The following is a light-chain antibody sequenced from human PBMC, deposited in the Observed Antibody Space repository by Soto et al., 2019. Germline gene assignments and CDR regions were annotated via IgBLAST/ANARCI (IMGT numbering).Light chain of an antibody. V-gene: IGKV3-20*01. CDR1: QSVSSSY. CDR3: QQYGSSPEP. Sequence: EIVLTQSPGTLSLSPGERATLSCRASQSVSSSYLAWYQQKPGQAPRLVIYGASSRVTGIPDRFSGSGSGTDFTLTISRLEPEDFAVYYYQQYGSSPEPFGQGTKVEIK. J-gene: IGKJ1*01. CDR2: GAS.